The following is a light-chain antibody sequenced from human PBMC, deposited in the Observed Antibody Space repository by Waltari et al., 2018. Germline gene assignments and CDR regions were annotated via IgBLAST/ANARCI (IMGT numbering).Light chain of an antibody. Sequence: QAGLTLPPSASKGLRHTTTITRTGISDNVDSLGAAWLQLHQVHPPKLLFYRNNVRPSGISERFSASRSGNTASLTITGLQPEDEADYFCATWDRSLNMWLFGGGTKLTVL. V-gene: IGLV10-54*04. CDR1: SDNVDSLG. CDR3: ATWDRSLNMWL. CDR2: RNN. J-gene: IGLJ3*02.